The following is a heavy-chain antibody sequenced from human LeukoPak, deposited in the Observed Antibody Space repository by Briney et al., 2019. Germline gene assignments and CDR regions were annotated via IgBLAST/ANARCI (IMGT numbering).Heavy chain of an antibody. CDR1: GGSISSSSYY. D-gene: IGHD3-9*01. V-gene: IGHV4-39*07. CDR2: IYHSGST. CDR3: ARALDILTGYYANDAFDI. J-gene: IGHJ3*02. Sequence: SETLSLTCTVSGGSISSSSYYWGWIRQPPGKGLEWIGYIYHSGSTYYNPSLKSRVTISVDRSKNQFSLKLSSVTAADTAVYYCARALDILTGYYANDAFDIWGQGTMVTVSS.